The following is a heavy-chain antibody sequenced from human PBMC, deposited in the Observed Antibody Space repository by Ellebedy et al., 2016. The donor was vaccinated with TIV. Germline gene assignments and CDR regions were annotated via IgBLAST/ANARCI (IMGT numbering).Heavy chain of an antibody. CDR1: GFTVSSNY. J-gene: IGHJ4*02. V-gene: IGHV3-53*01. CDR2: IYSGGST. Sequence: GGSLRLSCAASGFTVSSNYMSWVRQAPGKGLEWVSVIYSGGSTYYADSVKGRFTISRDNSKNTLYLQMNSLRAEDTAVYYCARSIGRFLEWLFPFDYWGQGTLVTVSS. D-gene: IGHD3-3*01. CDR3: ARSIGRFLEWLFPFDY.